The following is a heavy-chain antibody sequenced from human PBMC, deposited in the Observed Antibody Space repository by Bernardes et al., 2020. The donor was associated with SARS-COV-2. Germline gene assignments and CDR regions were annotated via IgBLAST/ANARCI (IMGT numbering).Heavy chain of an antibody. CDR1: GGSISSSSYY. V-gene: IGHV4-39*01. CDR2: IYYSGST. Sequence: SETLSLTRTVSGGSISSSSYYWGWIRQPPGKGLEWIGSIYYSGSTYYNPSLKSRVTISVDTSKNQFSLKLSSVTAADTAVYYCARAPAYLSTREENGMDVWGQGTTVTVSS. J-gene: IGHJ6*02. D-gene: IGHD2-21*01. CDR3: ARAPAYLSTREENGMDV.